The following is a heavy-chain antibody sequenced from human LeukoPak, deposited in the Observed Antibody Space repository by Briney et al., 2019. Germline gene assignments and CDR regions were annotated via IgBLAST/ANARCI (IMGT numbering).Heavy chain of an antibody. D-gene: IGHD3-22*01. V-gene: IGHV3-7*05. Sequence: PGGSLRLSCAASGFTFDDYGMSWVRQAPGKGLEWVANIKQDGSEKYYVDSVKGRFTISRDNDKKSLYLQMNSLRAEDTAVYYCARDLYYFDSSACFGYWGQGTLVTVSS. CDR2: IKQDGSEK. CDR1: GFTFDDYG. CDR3: ARDLYYFDSSACFGY. J-gene: IGHJ4*02.